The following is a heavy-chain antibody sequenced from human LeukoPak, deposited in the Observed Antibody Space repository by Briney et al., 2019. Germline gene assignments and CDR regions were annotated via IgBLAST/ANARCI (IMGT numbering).Heavy chain of an antibody. CDR1: GFILSNYA. CDR2: LGTAGDT. Sequence: GGSLRLSCAASGFILSNYAMHWVRQPAGKGLEWVSALGTAGDTFYPGSVKGRFTISRDNAKKSLFLQMSSLRAEDTAIYYCARQSTPHGNFDYWGQGTLVTVSS. V-gene: IGHV3-13*01. CDR3: ARQSTPHGNFDY. J-gene: IGHJ4*02. D-gene: IGHD5-24*01.